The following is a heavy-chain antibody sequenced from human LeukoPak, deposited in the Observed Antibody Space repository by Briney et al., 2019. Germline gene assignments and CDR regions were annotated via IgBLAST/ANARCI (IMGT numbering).Heavy chain of an antibody. CDR1: GFTFHTYG. CDR3: ARGARLTDY. CDR2: IGPDGGTT. Sequence: GGSLRLSCAASGFTFHTYGMHWVRQAPGKGLEYVSGIGPDGGTTYYANSVKGRFTISRDNSKNMLYLQMGSLTADDMAVYYCARGARLTDYWGQGTLVTVSS. J-gene: IGHJ4*02. V-gene: IGHV3-64*01. D-gene: IGHD6-25*01.